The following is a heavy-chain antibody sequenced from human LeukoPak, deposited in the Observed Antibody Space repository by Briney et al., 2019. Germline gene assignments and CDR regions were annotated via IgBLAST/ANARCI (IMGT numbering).Heavy chain of an antibody. V-gene: IGHV4-34*01. CDR3: ARSPGGVVRNRMDV. J-gene: IGHJ6*02. CDR1: GGSITTYY. D-gene: IGHD3-10*01. CDR2: INHSGST. Sequence: SETLSLTCTVSGGSITTYYWNWIRQPPGKGLEWIGEINHSGSTNYNPSLKSRVTISVDTSKNQFSLKLSSVTAADTAVYYCARSPGGVVRNRMDVWGQGTTVTVSS.